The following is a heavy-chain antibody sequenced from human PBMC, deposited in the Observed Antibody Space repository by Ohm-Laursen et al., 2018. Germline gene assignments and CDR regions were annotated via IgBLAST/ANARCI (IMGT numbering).Heavy chain of an antibody. CDR1: GFTFSSYA. D-gene: IGHD6-19*01. Sequence: SLRLSCAASGFTFSSYAMSWFRQAPGKGLEWIGFIKSKVYGETTEYAASVKGRFTISRDDSKSIAYLQMNSLKTEDTAVYYCTTVIAVAFDIWGQGTMVTVSS. V-gene: IGHV3-49*03. CDR3: TTVIAVAFDI. J-gene: IGHJ3*02. CDR2: IKSKVYGETT.